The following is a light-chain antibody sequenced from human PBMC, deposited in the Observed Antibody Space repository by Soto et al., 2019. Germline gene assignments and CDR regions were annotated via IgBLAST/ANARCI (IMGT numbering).Light chain of an antibody. Sequence: QSALTQPASVSGSPGQSITISCTGTSSDIGGYNYVSWFQQHPGKAPKLIIYDVNNRPSGVSNRFSGSKSGTTASLAISGLQAEDEAEYFYSSYAGTNTLVLFGGGTQLTVL. CDR3: SSYAGTNTLVL. J-gene: IGLJ2*01. V-gene: IGLV2-14*01. CDR1: SSDIGGYNY. CDR2: DVN.